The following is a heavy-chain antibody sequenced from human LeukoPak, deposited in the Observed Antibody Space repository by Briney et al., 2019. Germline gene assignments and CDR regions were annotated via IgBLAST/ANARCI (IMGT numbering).Heavy chain of an antibody. CDR2: INPDGSDK. CDR1: AFTFSSYW. D-gene: IGHD2-21*01. J-gene: IGHJ4*02. CDR3: ARLYSDY. V-gene: IGHV3-7*05. Sequence: GGSLRLSCAASAFTFSSYWMTWVRQAPGKGLEWVANINPDGSDKNYVDSVKGRFTISRDNAKNSLYLQMNSLRAEDTAVYYCARLYSDYWGQGTLVTVSS.